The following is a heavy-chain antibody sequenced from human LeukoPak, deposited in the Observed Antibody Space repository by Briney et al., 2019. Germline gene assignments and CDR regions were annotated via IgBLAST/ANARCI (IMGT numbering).Heavy chain of an antibody. J-gene: IGHJ6*03. D-gene: IGHD3-10*01. V-gene: IGHV4-4*07. Sequence: SETLSLTCTVSGGSISSYYWSWIRQPAGKGLEWIGRIYTSGSTNYNPSLKSRVTMSVDTSKNQFSLKLSSVTAADTAVYYCARGARGNGSGSYSYYYYYMDVWGKGTTVTISS. CDR2: IYTSGST. CDR3: ARGARGNGSGSYSYYYYYMDV. CDR1: GGSISSYY.